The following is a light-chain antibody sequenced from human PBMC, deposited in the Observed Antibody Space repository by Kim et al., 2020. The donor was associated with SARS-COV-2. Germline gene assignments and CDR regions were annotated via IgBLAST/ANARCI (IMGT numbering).Light chain of an antibody. Sequence: SSELTQDPAVSVALGQTVRITCQGDSLRRYYASWYQQKPGQAPVVVMYGKNNRPSGIPDRFSGSSSGNTASLTITGAQAEDEADFYCQSRDSSGKVVFGGGTKVTVL. CDR1: SLRRYY. CDR3: QSRDSSGKVV. V-gene: IGLV3-19*01. CDR2: GKN. J-gene: IGLJ2*01.